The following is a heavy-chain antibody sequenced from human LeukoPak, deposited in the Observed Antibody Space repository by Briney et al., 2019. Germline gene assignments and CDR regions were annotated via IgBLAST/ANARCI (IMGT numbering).Heavy chain of an antibody. CDR3: AKDVSGWYLEPLDY. V-gene: IGHV1-2*02. CDR1: GYTFSGNY. J-gene: IGHJ3*01. Sequence: ASVTVSCKASGYTFSGNYMHCVRQDPGQGLECMGWINPNNGGAKYAQKFQGRVTMTRDTSISTAYMELSSLRSDDTAVYYCAKDVSGWYLEPLDYWGQGTMVTVSS. CDR2: INPNNGGA. D-gene: IGHD6-19*01.